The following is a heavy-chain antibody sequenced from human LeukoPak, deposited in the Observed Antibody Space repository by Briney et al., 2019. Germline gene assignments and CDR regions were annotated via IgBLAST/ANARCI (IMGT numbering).Heavy chain of an antibody. CDR2: ISGSGGST. V-gene: IGHV3-23*01. D-gene: IGHD2-15*01. CDR1: GFTFDDYG. CDR3: AKVEAATGN. Sequence: GGSLRLSCAASGFTFDDYGMSWVRQAPGKGLEWVSAISGSGGSTYYADSVKGRFTISRDNSKNTLYLQMNSLRAEDTAVYYCAKVEAATGNWGQGTLVTVSS. J-gene: IGHJ4*02.